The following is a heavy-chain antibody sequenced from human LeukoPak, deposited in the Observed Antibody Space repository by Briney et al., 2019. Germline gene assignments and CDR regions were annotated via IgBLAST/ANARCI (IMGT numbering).Heavy chain of an antibody. CDR3: ARRRGYYFDY. CDR1: GGSISSYY. J-gene: IGHJ4*02. CDR2: IYTSGST. D-gene: IGHD3-10*01. Sequence: SETLSLTCTVSGGSISSYYWSWIRQPAGKGLEWIGCIYTSGSTNYNPSLRGGVTMSVDTSKNQFSLKLSSVTAADTAVYYCARRRGYYFDYWGQGTLVTVSS. V-gene: IGHV4-4*07.